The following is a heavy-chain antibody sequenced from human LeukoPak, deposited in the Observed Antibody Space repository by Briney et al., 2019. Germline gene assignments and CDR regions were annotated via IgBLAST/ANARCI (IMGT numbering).Heavy chain of an antibody. CDR2: IKQDGSEK. Sequence: GRCLRLSCAASGFTFSNYWMSWVRQAAGKGLEWVANIKQDGSEKYNVESVEGRCTISRDNAKSSLYLQMISLRAEDTAVYFCAREISSWYQTEGRFDPWGQGTLVTVSS. J-gene: IGHJ5*02. CDR3: AREISSWYQTEGRFDP. CDR1: GFTFSNYW. V-gene: IGHV3-7*01. D-gene: IGHD6-13*01.